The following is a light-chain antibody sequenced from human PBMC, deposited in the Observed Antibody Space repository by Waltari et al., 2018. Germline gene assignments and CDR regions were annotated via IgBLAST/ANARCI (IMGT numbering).Light chain of an antibody. CDR3: QQYYTTPCT. Sequence: DIVLTQSPDSLALSLGERATISCRSSQSVLSSTNSNKYLTWYQQRPGQPPKLLFYGASTRVSGVPDRFDGSGSGTDFTLTISSLQAEDLAVYYCQQYYTTPCTFGQGTRLEIK. CDR1: QSVLSSTNSNKY. V-gene: IGKV4-1*01. CDR2: GAS. J-gene: IGKJ2*02.